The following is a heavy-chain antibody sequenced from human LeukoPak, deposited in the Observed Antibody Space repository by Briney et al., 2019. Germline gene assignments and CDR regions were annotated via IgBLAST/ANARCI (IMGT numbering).Heavy chain of an antibody. D-gene: IGHD5-24*01. Sequence: ASVTVSCTASGYTVTSYYMHWVRQAPGQGLEWMAILNPSGGSSNYAQKFQGRATLTRATSTGTVYMELSNLRSEDTAVYYCASVYKHGMDVWGQGTTVIVSS. J-gene: IGHJ6*02. V-gene: IGHV1-46*01. CDR2: LNPSGGSS. CDR1: GYTVTSYY. CDR3: ASVYKHGMDV.